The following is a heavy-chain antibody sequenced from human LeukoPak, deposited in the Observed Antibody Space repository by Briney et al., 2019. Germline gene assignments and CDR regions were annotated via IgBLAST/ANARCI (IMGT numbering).Heavy chain of an antibody. CDR3: ARGHRGAYGDY. CDR2: IYYSGTT. D-gene: IGHD5-12*01. CDR1: GGSISSSTYY. Sequence: PSETLSLTCTVSGGSISSSTYYWGWIRQPPGKGLEWIGSIYYSGTTYYSPSLKSRVTISADTSQNQFSLKLTSMTAADTAVYYCARGHRGAYGDYWGQGTLVTVSS. J-gene: IGHJ4*02. V-gene: IGHV4-39*01.